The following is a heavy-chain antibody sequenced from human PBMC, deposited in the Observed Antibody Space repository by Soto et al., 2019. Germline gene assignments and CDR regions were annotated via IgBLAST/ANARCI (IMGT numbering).Heavy chain of an antibody. J-gene: IGHJ4*02. CDR3: AILRGGSVGYYFDY. V-gene: IGHV3-23*01. CDR2: ISGSGGST. CDR1: GFTFSSYA. D-gene: IGHD3-10*01. Sequence: GGSLRLSCAASGFTFSSYAMSWVRQAPGKGLEWVSAISGSGGSTYYADSVKGRFTISRANSKNTLYLQMNSLRAEDTAVYYCAILRGGSVGYYFDYWGQGTLVTVSS.